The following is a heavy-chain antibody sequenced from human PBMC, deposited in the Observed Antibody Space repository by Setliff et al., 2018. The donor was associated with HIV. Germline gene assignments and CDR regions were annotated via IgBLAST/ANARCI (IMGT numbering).Heavy chain of an antibody. V-gene: IGHV3-23*01. Sequence: PGGSLRLSCSASGFIFSNYAMVWVRQPPGKGLEWVSAIGGDAVATYYADSVKGRFSISRDNSKNTLYLQMNSLRAEDTAVYYCAKYVAVGVSRAFGVWGQGTMVTVSS. CDR3: AKYVAVGVSRAFGV. J-gene: IGHJ3*01. D-gene: IGHD2-15*01. CDR2: IGGDAVAT. CDR1: GFIFSNYA.